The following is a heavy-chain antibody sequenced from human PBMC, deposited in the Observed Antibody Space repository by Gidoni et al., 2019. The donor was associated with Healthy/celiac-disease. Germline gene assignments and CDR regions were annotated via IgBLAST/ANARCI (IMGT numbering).Heavy chain of an antibody. CDR1: GYTFTSYY. D-gene: IGHD3-22*01. CDR3: ARGRTMIVVVTRRPGMDAFDI. J-gene: IGHJ3*02. CDR2: INPSGGST. V-gene: IGHV1-46*01. Sequence: QVQLVQSGAEVKKPGASVKVSCKASGYTFTSYYMHWVRQAPGQGLEWMGIINPSGGSTSYAQKFQGRVTMTRDTSTSTVYMELSSLRSEDTAVYYCARGRTMIVVVTRRPGMDAFDIWGQGTMVTVSS.